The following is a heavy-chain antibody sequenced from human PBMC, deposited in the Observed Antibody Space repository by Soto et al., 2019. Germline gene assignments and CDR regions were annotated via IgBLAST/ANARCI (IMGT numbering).Heavy chain of an antibody. Sequence: ASVNVSCKASGYTFTGYYMHWVRQAPGQGLEWMGWINPNSGGTNYAQKFQGRVTMTRDTSISTAYMELGRLRSDDTAVYYCARVKGDSSGNYYFDYWGQGTLVTVSS. V-gene: IGHV1-2*02. CDR2: INPNSGGT. D-gene: IGHD6-19*01. CDR3: ARVKGDSSGNYYFDY. CDR1: GYTFTGYY. J-gene: IGHJ4*02.